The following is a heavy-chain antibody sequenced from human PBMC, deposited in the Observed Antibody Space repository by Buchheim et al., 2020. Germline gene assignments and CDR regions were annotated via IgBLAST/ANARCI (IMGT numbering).Heavy chain of an antibody. CDR3: GRDLSGSQDY. J-gene: IGHJ4*02. V-gene: IGHV3-74*01. CDR2: TNEDGSIT. Sequence: EVQLEESGGGLVQPGGPLRLSCAASGFTFSTYWMHWVRQVPGKGLVWVSRTNEDGSITDYADSVKGRFTISRDNAENPLDLHMNSLRVEDTAMYYCGRDLSGSQDYWGQGTL. D-gene: IGHD1-26*01. CDR1: GFTFSTYW.